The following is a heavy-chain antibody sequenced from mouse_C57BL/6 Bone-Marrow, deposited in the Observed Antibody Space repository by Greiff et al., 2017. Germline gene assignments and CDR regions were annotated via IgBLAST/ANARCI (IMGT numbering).Heavy chain of an antibody. CDR1: GYTFTSYW. V-gene: IGHV1-69*01. J-gene: IGHJ1*03. CDR3: ARGNYEWYFDV. Sequence: QVQLKQPGAELVMPGASVKLSCKASGYTFTSYWMHWVKQRPGQGLEWIGEIDPSDSYTNYNQKLKGKSTLTVDNSSSKAYMQLSSLPSEDSAVYYCARGNYEWYFDVWGTGTTVTVSS. CDR2: IDPSDSYT. D-gene: IGHD2-1*01.